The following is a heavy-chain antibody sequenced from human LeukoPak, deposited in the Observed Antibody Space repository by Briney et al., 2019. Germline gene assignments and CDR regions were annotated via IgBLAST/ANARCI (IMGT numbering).Heavy chain of an antibody. CDR2: IFHSGST. D-gene: IGHD3-10*01. Sequence: SETLSLTCAVSGYSISSGYYWGWIRQPPGKGLEWIGSIFHSGSTYYNPSLKSRVNMSVDTSKNQISLKLSSVTAADTAVYYCARASGGYGSGSYYYYGMEVWGKGTPVTVSS. CDR3: ARASGGYGSGSYYYYGMEV. J-gene: IGHJ6*04. V-gene: IGHV4-38-2*01. CDR1: GYSISSGYY.